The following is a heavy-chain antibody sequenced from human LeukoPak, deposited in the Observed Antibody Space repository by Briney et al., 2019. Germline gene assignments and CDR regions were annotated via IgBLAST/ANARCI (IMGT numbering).Heavy chain of an antibody. CDR2: IYYSGST. J-gene: IGHJ6*03. D-gene: IGHD2-2*01. Sequence: SETLSLTCTVSGGSISSYYWSWIRQPPGKGLEWIGYIYYSGSTNYSPSLKSRVTISVDTSKNQFSLKLSSVTAADTAVYYCARNIVVVPAARYYYYYYMDVWGKGTTVTVSS. CDR1: GGSISSYY. V-gene: IGHV4-59*01. CDR3: ARNIVVVPAARYYYYYYMDV.